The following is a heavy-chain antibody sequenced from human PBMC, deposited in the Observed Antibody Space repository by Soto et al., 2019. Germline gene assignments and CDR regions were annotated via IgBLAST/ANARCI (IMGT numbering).Heavy chain of an antibody. CDR3: AKVPAAAGTSYYYYGMDV. V-gene: IGHV3-23*01. Sequence: GGSLILSCAASVFAFTSYAMRWVLQATGKGLEWVSVIIGIGGSTYYADSVKGRFTISRDNSKNTLYLQMNSLRAEDTAVYYCAKVPAAAGTSYYYYGMDVWGQGT. CDR1: VFAFTSYA. J-gene: IGHJ6*02. CDR2: IIGIGGST. D-gene: IGHD6-13*01.